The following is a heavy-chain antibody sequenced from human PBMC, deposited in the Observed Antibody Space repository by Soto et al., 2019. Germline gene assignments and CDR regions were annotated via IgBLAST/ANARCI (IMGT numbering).Heavy chain of an antibody. CDR2: IIPIFGTA. J-gene: IGHJ6*02. CDR3: ARETTADYYYYYGMDV. CDR1: GGTFSSYA. Sequence: QVQLVQSGAEVKKPGSSVKVSCKASGGTFSSYAISWVRQAPGQGLEWMGGIIPIFGTANYAQKFQGRVTITADESTTTAYMELSSLRTEDTAVYYCARETTADYYYYYGMDVWGQGTTVTVSS. D-gene: IGHD4-4*01. V-gene: IGHV1-69*01.